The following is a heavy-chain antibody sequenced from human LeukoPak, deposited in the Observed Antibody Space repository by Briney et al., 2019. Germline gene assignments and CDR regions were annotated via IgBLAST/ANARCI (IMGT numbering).Heavy chain of an antibody. D-gene: IGHD4-17*01. J-gene: IGHJ4*02. Sequence: LRLSCAASGFTFSNYGMHWIRQPPGKGLEWIGSIYYSGSTYYNPSLKSRVTISVDTSKNQFSLKLSSVTAADTAVYYCARHYGDYLPYYFDYWGQGTLVTVSS. V-gene: IGHV4-39*01. CDR1: GFTFSNYG. CDR2: IYYSGST. CDR3: ARHYGDYLPYYFDY.